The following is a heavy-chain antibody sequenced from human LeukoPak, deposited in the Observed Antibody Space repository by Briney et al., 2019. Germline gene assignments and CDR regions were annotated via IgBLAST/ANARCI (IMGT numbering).Heavy chain of an antibody. J-gene: IGHJ4*02. V-gene: IGHV1-69*13. CDR2: IIPIFGTA. D-gene: IGHD3-22*01. Sequence: SVKVSCKASGGTFSSYAISWVRQAPGQGLEWMGGIIPIFGTANYAQKSQGRVTITADESTSTAYMELSSLRSEDTAVYYCARDRPEHYYDSSGYGYWGQGTLVTVSS. CDR3: ARDRPEHYYDSSGYGY. CDR1: GGTFSSYA.